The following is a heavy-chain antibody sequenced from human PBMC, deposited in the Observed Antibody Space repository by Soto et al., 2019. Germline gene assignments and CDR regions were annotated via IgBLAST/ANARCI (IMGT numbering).Heavy chain of an antibody. CDR2: IYGDGDE. D-gene: IGHD3-22*01. V-gene: IGHV2-5*02. J-gene: IGHJ3*01. Sequence: GSGPTLVNPTQTLTLTCTFSGFSLSISEVGVGWIRQPPGKALEWLALIYGDGDERYSRSLKSRLTITKDTFKNQVVLTMTKMDPVDTATYYCVHKYYYDTSGSGDAFDVWGQGTVVTVSS. CDR1: GFSLSISEVG. CDR3: VHKYYYDTSGSGDAFDV.